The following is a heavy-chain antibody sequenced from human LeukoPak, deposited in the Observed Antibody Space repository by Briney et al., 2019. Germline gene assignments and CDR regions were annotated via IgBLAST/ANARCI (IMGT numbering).Heavy chain of an antibody. CDR3: AKEHYDSSGYYYRYFQH. J-gene: IGHJ1*01. CDR1: GFSFSNYA. V-gene: IGHV3-23*01. Sequence: GGSLRLSXAASGFSFSNYAMNWVRQAPGKGLEWVSVISASGGSTYYADSVKGRFTISRDNSKNTLYLEMNSLRAEDTAVYYCAKEHYDSSGYYYRYFQHWGQGTLVSVSS. CDR2: ISASGGST. D-gene: IGHD3-22*01.